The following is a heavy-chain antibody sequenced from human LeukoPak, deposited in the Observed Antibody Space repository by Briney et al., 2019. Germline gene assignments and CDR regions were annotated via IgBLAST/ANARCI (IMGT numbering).Heavy chain of an antibody. Sequence: GGSLRLSCAASGFTFSNFGMHWVRQAPGKWLEWVAFIRYDGSNKYYADSVKGRLTLSRDHSKNTLYIQMNSLRAADPAVYYCAKGNTAYEALEYWGEGTLGTVSS. D-gene: IGHD2-21*01. CDR2: IRYDGSNK. V-gene: IGHV3-30*02. CDR1: GFTFSNFG. J-gene: IGHJ4*02. CDR3: AKGNTAYEALEY.